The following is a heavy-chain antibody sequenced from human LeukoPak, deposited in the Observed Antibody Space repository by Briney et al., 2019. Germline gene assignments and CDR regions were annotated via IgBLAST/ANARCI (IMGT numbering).Heavy chain of an antibody. Sequence: SETLSLTCTVSGGSINSYYWSWIRQPPGKGLEWIGYIYYSGSTNYNPSLKSRVTISVDTSKNQFSLKLSSVTAADTAVYYCARASTYYDFWSGYWGPFDYWGQGTLVTVSS. J-gene: IGHJ4*02. CDR2: IYYSGST. CDR3: ARASTYYDFWSGYWGPFDY. D-gene: IGHD3-3*01. CDR1: GGSINSYY. V-gene: IGHV4-59*01.